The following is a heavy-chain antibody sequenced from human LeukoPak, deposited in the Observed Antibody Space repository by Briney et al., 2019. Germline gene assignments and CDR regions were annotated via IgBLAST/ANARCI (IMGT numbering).Heavy chain of an antibody. CDR3: ARERWLQRMGFDY. D-gene: IGHD5-24*01. J-gene: IGHJ4*02. Sequence: SEPLSLTCTVSGGSISSGGYYWSWIRQHPGKGLEWIGYIYYSGSTYYNPSLKSRVTISVDTSKNQFSLKLSSVTAADTAVYYCARERWLQRMGFDYWGQGTLVTVSS. CDR2: IYYSGST. CDR1: GGSISSGGYY. V-gene: IGHV4-31*03.